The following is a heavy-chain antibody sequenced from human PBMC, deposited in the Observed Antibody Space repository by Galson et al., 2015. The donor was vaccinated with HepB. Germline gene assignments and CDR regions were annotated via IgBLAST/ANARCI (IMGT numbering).Heavy chain of an antibody. CDR1: GFTFSNYA. CDR2: ISGSGGST. CDR3: AKGVQHYYYYGMDV. Sequence: SLRLSCAASGFTFSNYAMSWVRQAPGKGLEWVAAISGSGGSTHHADSVKGRFTISRDNSKNTLYLQMNSLGAEDTAVYYCAKGVQHYYYYGMDVWGQGTTVTVSS. J-gene: IGHJ6*02. D-gene: IGHD6-13*01. V-gene: IGHV3-23*01.